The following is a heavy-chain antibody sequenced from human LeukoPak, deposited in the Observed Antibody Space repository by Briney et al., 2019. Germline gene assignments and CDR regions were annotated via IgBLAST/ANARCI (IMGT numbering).Heavy chain of an antibody. CDR2: IRYDGSNK. J-gene: IGHJ4*02. Sequence: GGSLRLSCAASGLTFSSYGMHWVRQAPGKGLEWVAFIRYDGSNKYYADSVKGRFTISRDNSKNTLYLQMNSLRAEDTAVYYCAKDVYYGSGSYHFDYWGQGTLVTVSS. CDR1: GLTFSSYG. V-gene: IGHV3-30*02. CDR3: AKDVYYGSGSYHFDY. D-gene: IGHD3-10*01.